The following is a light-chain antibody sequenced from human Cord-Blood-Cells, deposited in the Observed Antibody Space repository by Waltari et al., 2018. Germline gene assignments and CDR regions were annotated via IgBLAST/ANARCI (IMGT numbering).Light chain of an antibody. V-gene: IGKV3-15*01. CDR2: AAS. J-gene: IGKJ5*01. CDR1: QSVSSN. Sequence: EIVMTQSPATLSVSPGERATLSCRASQSVSSNLAWYQQKPGQAPRLLIYAASSLQSGVPSRFSGSGSGTDFTLTISSLQPEDFATYYCQQANSFPITFGQGTRLEIK. CDR3: QQANSFPIT.